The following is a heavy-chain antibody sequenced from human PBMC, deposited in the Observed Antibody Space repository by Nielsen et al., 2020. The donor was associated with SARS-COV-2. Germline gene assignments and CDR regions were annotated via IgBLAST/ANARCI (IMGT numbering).Heavy chain of an antibody. Sequence: GESLKISCAASGFTFSDYYMSWIRQAPAKGLEWVSGIRGSGEKTYYADSVKGRFTISRDNSKNTLYLQMNSLRAEDTAVYYCAKRSGYTSGWYGDYWGQGTLVTVSS. D-gene: IGHD6-19*01. CDR1: GFTFSDYY. CDR2: IRGSGEKT. J-gene: IGHJ4*02. CDR3: AKRSGYTSGWYGDY. V-gene: IGHV3-23*01.